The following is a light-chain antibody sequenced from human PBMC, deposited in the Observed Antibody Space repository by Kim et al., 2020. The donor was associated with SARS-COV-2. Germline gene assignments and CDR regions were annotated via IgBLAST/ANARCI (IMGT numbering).Light chain of an antibody. Sequence: RHHARITCTESSKKTWREGTVGRKHHKGHPTKAISSRNDNRPSRIAERLSAVRSGNTATLPITGLQPEDEADYYCSAREKSLSGWVFGGGTQMTVL. CDR3: SAREKSLSGWV. CDR1: SKKTWREG. J-gene: IGLJ3*02. CDR2: RND. V-gene: IGLV10-54*01.